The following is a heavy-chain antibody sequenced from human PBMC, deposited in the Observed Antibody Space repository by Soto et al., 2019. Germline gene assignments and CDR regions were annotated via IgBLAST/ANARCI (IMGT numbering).Heavy chain of an antibody. CDR2: ISGSGGST. CDR3: AKSYDFWSGPESGGMDV. Sequence: GGSLRLSCAASGFTFSSYAMSWVRQAPGKGLEWVSAISGSGGSTYYADSVKGRFTISRDNSKNTLYLQMNSLRAEDTAVYCCAKSYDFWSGPESGGMDVWGQGTTVTVSS. V-gene: IGHV3-23*01. D-gene: IGHD3-3*01. J-gene: IGHJ6*02. CDR1: GFTFSSYA.